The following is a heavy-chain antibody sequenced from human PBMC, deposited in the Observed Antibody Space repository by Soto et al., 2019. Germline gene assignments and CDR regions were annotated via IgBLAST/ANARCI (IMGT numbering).Heavy chain of an antibody. J-gene: IGHJ4*02. CDR3: ARYVPTRYCSGGSCPLYFDY. CDR2: ISTSGSTI. D-gene: IGHD2-15*01. Sequence: EVQLVESGGGLVQPGGSMRLSCAASGFTFSSYEMNWVRQAPGQGLEWVSYISTSGSTIYYADSVRGRFTISRDNAKNSLYLQMNSLRAEDTAVYYCARYVPTRYCSGGSCPLYFDYWGQGTLVTVSS. V-gene: IGHV3-48*03. CDR1: GFTFSSYE.